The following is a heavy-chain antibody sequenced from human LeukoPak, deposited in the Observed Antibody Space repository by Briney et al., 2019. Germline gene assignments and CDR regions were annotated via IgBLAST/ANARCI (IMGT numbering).Heavy chain of an antibody. Sequence: SVKVSCKASGGTFSSYAISWVRQAPGQGLEWMGGIIPIFGTANYAQEFQGRVTITADESTSTAYMELSSLRSEDTAVYYCAREFGGTAMVPLSYYGMDVWGQGTTVTVSS. CDR3: AREFGGTAMVPLSYYGMDV. J-gene: IGHJ6*02. D-gene: IGHD5-18*01. CDR1: GGTFSSYA. CDR2: IIPIFGTA. V-gene: IGHV1-69*13.